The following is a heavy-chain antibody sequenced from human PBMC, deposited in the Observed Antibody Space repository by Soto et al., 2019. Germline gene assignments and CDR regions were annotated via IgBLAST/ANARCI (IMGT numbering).Heavy chain of an antibody. CDR3: ANSCNYDY. D-gene: IGHD2-15*01. J-gene: IGHJ4*02. CDR2: ISYDGSNK. Sequence: QVQLVESGGGVVQPGRSLRLSCAASGFTFSSYGMHWVRQAPGKGLEWVAVISYDGSNKYYADSVKGRFTISRDNSKNMRYLQMNRLRAEDTGVYYCANSCNYDYWGQVTLVTVS. CDR1: GFTFSSYG. V-gene: IGHV3-30*18.